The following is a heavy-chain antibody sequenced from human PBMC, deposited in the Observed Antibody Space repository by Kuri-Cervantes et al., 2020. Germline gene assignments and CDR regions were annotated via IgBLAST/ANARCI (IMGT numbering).Heavy chain of an antibody. CDR2: ISYDGSNK. CDR1: GFTFSSYG. J-gene: IGHJ3*01. CDR3: AKVITKISVPDYDAFDL. V-gene: IGHV3-30*18. D-gene: IGHD3-22*01. Sequence: GGSLRLSCAASGFTFSSYGMHWVRQAPGKGLEWVAVISYDGSNKYYADSVKGRFTISRDNSKNTLYLQMNSLRAEDTAVYYCAKVITKISVPDYDAFDLWGQGTMVTVSS.